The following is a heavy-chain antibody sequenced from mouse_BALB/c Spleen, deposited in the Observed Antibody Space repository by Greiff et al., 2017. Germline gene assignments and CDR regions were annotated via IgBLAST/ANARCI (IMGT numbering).Heavy chain of an antibody. CDR3: ARAYGYYFDY. D-gene: IGHD2-2*01. V-gene: IGHV7-3*02. Sequence: DVHLVESGGGLVQPGGSLRLSCATSGFTFTDYYMSWVRQPPGKALEWLGFIRNKANGYTTEYSASVKGRFTISRDNSQSILYLQMNTLRAEDSATYYCARAYGYYFDYWGQGTTLTVSS. CDR2: IRNKANGYTT. J-gene: IGHJ2*01. CDR1: GFTFTDYY.